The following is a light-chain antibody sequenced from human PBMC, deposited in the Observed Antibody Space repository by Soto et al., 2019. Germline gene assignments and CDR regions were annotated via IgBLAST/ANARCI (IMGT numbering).Light chain of an antibody. CDR3: QQYDNLLT. CDR2: DAS. CDR1: QDISNY. V-gene: IGKV1-33*01. Sequence: DIQMTQSPSSLSASVGDRVTITCQASQDISNYLNWYQQKPGKAPKLLIYDASNLETGVPSRFSGSGSGTDFTFTITTLQPEDIARYYCQQYDNLLTFGPGTKVDIK. J-gene: IGKJ3*01.